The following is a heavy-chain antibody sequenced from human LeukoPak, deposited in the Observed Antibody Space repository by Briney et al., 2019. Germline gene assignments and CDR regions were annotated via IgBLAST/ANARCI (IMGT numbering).Heavy chain of an antibody. V-gene: IGHV4-59*08. CDR2: IYYSGST. J-gene: IGHJ6*03. CDR1: GGSISSYY. CDR3: ARHLYSSSGYYYYYYMDV. D-gene: IGHD6-6*01. Sequence: PSETLSLTCTVSGGSISSYYWSWIRQPPGKGLEWIGYIYYSGSTNYNPSLKSRVTISVDTSKNQFSLKLSSVTAADTAVYYCARHLYSSSGYYYYYYMDVWGKGTTVTVSS.